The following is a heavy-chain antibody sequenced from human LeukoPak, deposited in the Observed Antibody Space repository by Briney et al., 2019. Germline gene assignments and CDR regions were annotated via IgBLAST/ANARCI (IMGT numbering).Heavy chain of an antibody. Sequence: GGSLRLSCAASGFINNYWMTWVRQAPGKGLEWVANIKQDGSEKYYVDSVKGRFTISRDNAKNLLYLQMNSLTVEDTAVYYCAKSGYYGSGTSGNLDYWGQGALVTVSS. D-gene: IGHD3-10*01. CDR2: IKQDGSEK. CDR1: GFINNYW. V-gene: IGHV3-7*03. J-gene: IGHJ4*02. CDR3: AKSGYYGSGTSGNLDY.